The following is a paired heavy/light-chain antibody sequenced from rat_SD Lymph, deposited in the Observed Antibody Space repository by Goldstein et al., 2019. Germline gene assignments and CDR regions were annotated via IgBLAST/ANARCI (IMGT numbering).Heavy chain of an antibody. V-gene: IGHV1-35*01. Sequence: QVQLQQSGAELAKPGTSVKLSCKASGYTFTSYYIYWVKQRPGQGLEWIGYIYPGNGGTYYSEKFKGKATFTADTSSSTAYMLLGSLTPEDSAYYFCARPSSRDDYWGQGVMVTVSS. CDR2: IYPGNGGT. D-gene: IGHD1-11*01. CDR3: ARPSSRDDY. CDR1: GYTFTSYY. J-gene: IGHJ2*01.
Light chain of an antibody. J-gene: IGKJ5*01. Sequence: EIVLTQSPTTTAASPGEKVTITCLASSSVSNMYWYQQKSGASPKLLIYSTSSLASGVPDRFSGSGSGTSYSLTINTMEAEDAATYYCQQWSSNPLTFGSGTKLEIK. V-gene: IGKV4S4*01. CDR3: QQWSSNPLT. CDR2: STS. CDR1: SSVSN.